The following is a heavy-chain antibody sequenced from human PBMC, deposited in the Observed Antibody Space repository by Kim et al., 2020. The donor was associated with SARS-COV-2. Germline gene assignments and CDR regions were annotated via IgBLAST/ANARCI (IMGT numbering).Heavy chain of an antibody. CDR3: ASGTVAAAGPYYYGMDI. Sequence: SVKVSCNASGGTFSTYGISWLRQAHRQGLEWMGGIITIFGTPNYAQKFQGRVTIIADESTSTEYMELSSLTSEDTAVYFCASGTVAAAGPYYYGMDIWGQGTPLPVSS. CDR1: GGTFSTYG. V-gene: IGHV1-69*13. CDR2: IITIFGTP. D-gene: IGHD6-13*01. J-gene: IGHJ6*02.